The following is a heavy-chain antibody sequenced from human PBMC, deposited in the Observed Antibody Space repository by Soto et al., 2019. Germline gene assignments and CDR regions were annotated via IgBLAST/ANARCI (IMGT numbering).Heavy chain of an antibody. CDR1: GFTFSSYE. V-gene: IGHV3-48*03. Sequence: PGGSLRLSCAASGFTFSSYEMNWVRQAPGKGLEWVSYISSSGSTIYYADSVKGRFTISRDNAKNSLYLQMNSLRAEDTAVYYCARASPTYYYDSSGYHPFGPWGQGTLVTVS. D-gene: IGHD3-22*01. J-gene: IGHJ5*02. CDR2: ISSSGSTI. CDR3: ARASPTYYYDSSGYHPFGP.